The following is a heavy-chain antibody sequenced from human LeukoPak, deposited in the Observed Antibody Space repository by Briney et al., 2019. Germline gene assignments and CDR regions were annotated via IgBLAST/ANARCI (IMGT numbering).Heavy chain of an antibody. CDR2: IIPIFGTA. Sequence: ASVKVSCKASGGTFSSSAINWVRQAPGQGLEWMGGIIPIFGTANYAQKFQGRVTITADESTSTAYMELSSLRSEDTAVYYCARSNIAAAGKFDHWGQGTLVTVSS. D-gene: IGHD6-13*01. V-gene: IGHV1-69*13. CDR1: GGTFSSSA. CDR3: ARSNIAAAGKFDH. J-gene: IGHJ4*02.